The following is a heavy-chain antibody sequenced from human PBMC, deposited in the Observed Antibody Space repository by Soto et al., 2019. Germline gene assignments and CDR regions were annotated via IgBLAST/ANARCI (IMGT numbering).Heavy chain of an antibody. CDR2: INPNSGGT. D-gene: IGHD5-12*01. V-gene: IGHV1-2*02. CDR3: AREVATIYSYYFDY. J-gene: IGHJ4*02. Sequence: ASVKVSCKASGYTFTGYYMHWVRQAPGQGLEWMGWINPNSGGTNCAQKFQGRVTMTRDTSISTAYMELSRLRSDDTAVYYCAREVATIYSYYFDYWGQGTLVTVSS. CDR1: GYTFTGYY.